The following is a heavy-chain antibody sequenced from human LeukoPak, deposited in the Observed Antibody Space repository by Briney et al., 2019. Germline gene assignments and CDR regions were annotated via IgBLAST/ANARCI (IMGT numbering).Heavy chain of an antibody. CDR1: GYSISSGYY. D-gene: IGHD3-3*01. CDR3: ARIPHSETNFGVLMYYFDH. CDR2: IYHSGST. Sequence: SETLSLTCTVSGYSISSGYYWGWIRQPPGKGLEWIGNIYHSGSTYYNPSLKSRVTISVDTSKNQFSLKLSSVTAADTAVYYCARIPHSETNFGVLMYYFDHWGQGTLVTVSS. J-gene: IGHJ4*02. V-gene: IGHV4-38-2*02.